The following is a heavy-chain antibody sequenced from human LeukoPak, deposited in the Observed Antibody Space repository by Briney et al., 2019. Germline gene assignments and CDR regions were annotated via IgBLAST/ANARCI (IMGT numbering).Heavy chain of an antibody. CDR2: IYTSGST. D-gene: IGHD3-22*01. CDR1: GGSISSYY. J-gene: IGHJ3*02. CDR3: ARDRHEIVQYDAFDI. Sequence: SETLSLTCTVSGGSISSYYWSWIRQPAGKGLEWIGRIYTSGSTNYNPSLKSRVTMSVDTSNNQFSLKPSSVTAADTAVYYCARDRHEIVQYDAFDIWGQGTMVTVSS. V-gene: IGHV4-4*07.